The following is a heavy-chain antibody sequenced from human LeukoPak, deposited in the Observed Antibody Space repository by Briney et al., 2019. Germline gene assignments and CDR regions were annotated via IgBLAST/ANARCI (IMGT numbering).Heavy chain of an antibody. Sequence: WETLSLTCTVSGGSISSSSYYWGWIRQPPGKGRERFGSIYYSGSTYYNASVKSRVTISVDTSKNQFSLKLSSVTAADTAVYYCARHGPRTYPVVVVITTSLFDYWGQGTLVTVSS. CDR3: ARHGPRTYPVVVVITTSLFDY. D-gene: IGHD3-22*01. CDR2: IYYSGST. J-gene: IGHJ4*02. V-gene: IGHV4-39*01. CDR1: GGSISSSSYY.